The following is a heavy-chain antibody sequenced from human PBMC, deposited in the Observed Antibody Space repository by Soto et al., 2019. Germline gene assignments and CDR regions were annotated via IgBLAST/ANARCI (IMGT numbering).Heavy chain of an antibody. CDR1: GGSISSGGYY. D-gene: IGHD3-9*01. Sequence: PSETLSLTCTVSGGSISSGGYYWSWIRQHPGKGLEWIGYIYYSGSTYYNPSLKSRVTISVDTSKNQFSLKLSSVTAADTAVYYCARGISDYDILTGYYRTENWFDPWGQGTLVTV. CDR3: ARGISDYDILTGYYRTENWFDP. CDR2: IYYSGST. J-gene: IGHJ5*02. V-gene: IGHV4-31*03.